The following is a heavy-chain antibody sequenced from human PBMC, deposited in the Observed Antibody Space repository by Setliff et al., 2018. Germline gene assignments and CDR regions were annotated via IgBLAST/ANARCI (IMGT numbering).Heavy chain of an antibody. J-gene: IGHJ4*02. D-gene: IGHD3-3*01. CDR2: IYYSGST. Sequence: SETLSLTCTVSGGSISSGGYYWSWIRQHPGKGLEWSGYIYYSGSTYYNPALKSRVTISVDTSKNQFSLKLSSVTAADTAVYYCARERVLRFLRGFDYWGQGTLVTVSS. CDR1: GGSISSGGYY. V-gene: IGHV4-31*03. CDR3: ARERVLRFLRGFDY.